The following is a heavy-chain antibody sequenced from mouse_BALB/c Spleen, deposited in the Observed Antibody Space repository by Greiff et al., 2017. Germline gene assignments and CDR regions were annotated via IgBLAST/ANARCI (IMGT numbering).Heavy chain of an antibody. J-gene: IGHJ2*01. CDR3: ARNDGFDY. CDR1: GYTFTSYW. CDR2: IDPSDSYT. V-gene: IGHV1-69*02. Sequence: QVQLKQPGAELVKPGASVKLSCKASGYTFTSYWMHWVKQRPGQGLEWIGEIDPSDSYTNYNQKFKGKATLTVDKSSSTAYMQLSSLTSEDSAVYYCARNDGFDYWGQGTTLTVSS. D-gene: IGHD2-3*01.